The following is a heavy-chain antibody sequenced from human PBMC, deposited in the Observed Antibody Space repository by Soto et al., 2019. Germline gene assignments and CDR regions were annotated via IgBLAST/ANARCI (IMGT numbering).Heavy chain of an antibody. J-gene: IGHJ6*02. D-gene: IGHD2-15*01. CDR2: INPNGGGT. Sequence: ASVKVSCKASGYTFTGYYMPWVRQAPGQGLEWMGWINPNGGGTNYAQKFQGRVTMTRDTSISTAYMELSRLRSDDTAVYYCAIVPSAGYCSGGSCYRRYYYGMDVWGQGTTVTVSS. CDR3: AIVPSAGYCSGGSCYRRYYYGMDV. V-gene: IGHV1-2*02. CDR1: GYTFTGYY.